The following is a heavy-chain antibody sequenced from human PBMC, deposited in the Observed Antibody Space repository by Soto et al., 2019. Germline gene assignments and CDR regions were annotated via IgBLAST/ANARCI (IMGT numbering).Heavy chain of an antibody. V-gene: IGHV1-69*12. CDR3: ARGEYCSGSYYNPRYGMDV. J-gene: IGHJ6*02. Sequence: QVQLVQSGAEVKKPGSSVKVSCKASGGTFSSYAISWVRQAPGQGLEWMGGIIPIFGTANYAQKCQGRVTITADESTSTAYMELSSLRSEDTAVYYCARGEYCSGSYYNPRYGMDVWGQGTTVTVSS. CDR2: IIPIFGTA. CDR1: GGTFSSYA. D-gene: IGHD3-10*01.